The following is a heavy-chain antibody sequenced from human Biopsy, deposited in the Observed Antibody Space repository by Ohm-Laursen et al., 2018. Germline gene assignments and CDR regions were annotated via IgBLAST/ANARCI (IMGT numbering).Heavy chain of an antibody. CDR2: IIPIPNVA. J-gene: IGHJ5*02. V-gene: IGHV1-69*01. CDR3: GRGEGSSWFDP. Sequence: SSVKVSCKASGDSFTSYAIGWVRQAPGQGLEWMGGIIPIPNVATYAQKFQGRITITADESTSTAYMELNSLTSDDTAVYFCGRGEGSSWFDPWGHGTLVTVSS. CDR1: GDSFTSYA. D-gene: IGHD1-26*01.